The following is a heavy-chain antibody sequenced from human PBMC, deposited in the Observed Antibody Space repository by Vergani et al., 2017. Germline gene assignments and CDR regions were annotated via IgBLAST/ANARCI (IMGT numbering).Heavy chain of an antibody. CDR3: ATIGYRRWGYYFDY. J-gene: IGHJ4*02. CDR2: ICHTEDT. CDR1: GDSISSNNC. Sequence: QVQLQESGPGMVKPPGTLSLTCAVSGDSISSNNCWTWVRQPPGKGLGWIGEICHTEDTKYSTSLKSRVTVSVDESRNLFSLRLNSVTAADTAVYYCATIGYRRWGYYFDYWGQGILVTVSS. D-gene: IGHD2-2*02. V-gene: IGHV4-4*03.